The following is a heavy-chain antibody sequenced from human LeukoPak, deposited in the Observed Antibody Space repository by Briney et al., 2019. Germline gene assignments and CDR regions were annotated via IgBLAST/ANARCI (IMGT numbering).Heavy chain of an antibody. Sequence: GGSLRLSCAASGFTFSSYEMNWVRQAPGKGLEWVSYISSSGSTIYYADSVKGRFTISRDNAKNSLYLQRNSLRAEDTAVYYCAELGITMIGGVWGKGTTVTISS. D-gene: IGHD3-10*02. CDR2: ISSSGSTI. J-gene: IGHJ6*04. CDR1: GFTFSSYE. CDR3: AELGITMIGGV. V-gene: IGHV3-48*03.